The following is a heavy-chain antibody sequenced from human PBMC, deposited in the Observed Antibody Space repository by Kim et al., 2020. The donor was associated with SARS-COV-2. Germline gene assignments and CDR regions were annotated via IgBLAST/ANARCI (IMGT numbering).Heavy chain of an antibody. Sequence: YYHPSLSSRVTISVDTSKNQFSLKLSSVTAADTAVYYCARLHLEWLLFDYWGQGTLVTVSS. J-gene: IGHJ4*02. D-gene: IGHD3-3*01. V-gene: IGHV4-39*01. CDR3: ARLHLEWLLFDY.